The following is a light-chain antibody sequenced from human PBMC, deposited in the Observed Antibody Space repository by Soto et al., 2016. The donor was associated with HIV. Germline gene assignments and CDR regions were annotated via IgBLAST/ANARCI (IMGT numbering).Light chain of an antibody. CDR2: GDT. Sequence: QSVLTQPPSVSGAPGQRVTISCTGSNSNIGAGYVHWYQKLLGTAPKLLIYGDTSRPSGVPGRFSGSKSGTSASLAINGLQAEDEADYYCQSYDYSVSGSVVFGGGTKLTIL. CDR3: QSYDYSVSGSVV. J-gene: IGLJ2*01. V-gene: IGLV1-40*01. CDR1: NSNIGAGY.